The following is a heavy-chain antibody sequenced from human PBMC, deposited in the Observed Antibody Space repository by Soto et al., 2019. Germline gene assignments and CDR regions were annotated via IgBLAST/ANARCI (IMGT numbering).Heavy chain of an antibody. CDR3: ARDERYYDIVTGYDIRNWFDP. J-gene: IGHJ5*02. Sequence: SATLSLTCAAYGGSFRGHSWTWIRQSTGKGLEGIGDINHSGRANDRTSPKSRVTISLDTSNNHFSLTLRAVTPADTATYYCARDERYYDIVTGYDIRNWFDPWGQGTRVTVSS. CDR1: GGSFRGHS. D-gene: IGHD3-9*01. V-gene: IGHV4-34*01. CDR2: INHSGRA.